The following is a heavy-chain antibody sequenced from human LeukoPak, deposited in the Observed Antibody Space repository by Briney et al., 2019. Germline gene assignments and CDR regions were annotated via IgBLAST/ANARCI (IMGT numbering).Heavy chain of an antibody. J-gene: IGHJ6*02. CDR1: GGSISSYY. V-gene: IGHV4-59*01. CDR3: ARDDGGIAAAGGERDYYYYGMDV. Sequence: SETLSLTCTVSGGSISSYYWSWIRQPPGKGLEWIGYIYYSGSTNYNPSLKSRVTISVDTSKNQFSLKLSSVTAADTAVYYCARDDGGIAAAGGERDYYYYGMDVWGQGTTVTVSS. CDR2: IYYSGST. D-gene: IGHD6-13*01.